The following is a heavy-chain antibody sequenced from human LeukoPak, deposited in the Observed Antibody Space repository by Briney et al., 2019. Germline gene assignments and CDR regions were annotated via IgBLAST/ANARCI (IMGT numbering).Heavy chain of an antibody. D-gene: IGHD1-26*01. V-gene: IGHV4-34*01. Sequence: SETLSLTCAVYDGSFSGYYWTWIRQPPGKGLEWIGEINHSGSTNYNPSLKSRVTISVDTSKNQFSLKLSSVTAADTAVYYCARDSRGGSPTPFDYWGQGTLVTVSS. J-gene: IGHJ4*02. CDR1: DGSFSGYY. CDR3: ARDSRGGSPTPFDY. CDR2: INHSGST.